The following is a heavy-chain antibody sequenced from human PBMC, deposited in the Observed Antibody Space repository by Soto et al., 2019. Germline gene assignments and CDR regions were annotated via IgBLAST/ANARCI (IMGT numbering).Heavy chain of an antibody. Sequence: PGGSLRLSCAASGSTFSSYWRSWVCQAPGTVKEWVANIKQDGSEKYYVDSVKGRFTISRDNAKNSLYLQMNSLRAEDTAVYYCAREDCSGGSCYLYNWFDPWGQGSLVTVSS. D-gene: IGHD2-15*01. CDR3: AREDCSGGSCYLYNWFDP. J-gene: IGHJ5*02. CDR2: IKQDGSEK. V-gene: IGHV3-7*03. CDR1: GSTFSSYW.